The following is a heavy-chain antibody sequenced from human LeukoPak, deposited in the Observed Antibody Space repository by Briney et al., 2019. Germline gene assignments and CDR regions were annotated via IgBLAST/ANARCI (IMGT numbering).Heavy chain of an antibody. D-gene: IGHD4-11*01. V-gene: IGHV3-21*01. CDR2: ISSSSSYI. CDR3: ARDRSTTVTTSLFY. CDR1: GFTFSSYS. Sequence: GGSLRLSCAASGFTFSSYSMNWVRQAPGKGLEWVSSISSSSSYIYYADSVKGRFTISRDNAKSSLYLQMNSLRAEDTAVYYCARDRSTTVTTSLFYWGQGTLVTVSS. J-gene: IGHJ4*02.